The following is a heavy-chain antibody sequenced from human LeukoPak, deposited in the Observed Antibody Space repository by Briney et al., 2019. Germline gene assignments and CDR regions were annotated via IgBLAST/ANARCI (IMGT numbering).Heavy chain of an antibody. CDR3: ARRGRGDVVVPAAYFDY. J-gene: IGHJ4*02. Sequence: SETLSLTCAVYGGSFSGYYWSWIRQPPGKGLEWIGEIKHSGSTNYNPSLKSRVTISVDTSKNQFPLKLSSVTAADTAVYYCARRGRGDVVVPAAYFDYWGQGTLVTVSS. CDR1: GGSFSGYY. V-gene: IGHV4-34*09. D-gene: IGHD2-2*01. CDR2: IKHSGST.